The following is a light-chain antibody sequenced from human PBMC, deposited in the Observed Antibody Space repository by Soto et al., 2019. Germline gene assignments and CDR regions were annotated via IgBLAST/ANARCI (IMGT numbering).Light chain of an antibody. CDR1: QDISYY. J-gene: IGKJ1*01. CDR2: HAS. V-gene: IGKV1-33*01. Sequence: DIQMTQSPSSLCTSVGDRVTITCQASQDISYYLNWYQQKPGKAPKLLIYHASNLETGVPSRFSGSGSGTDFTLNISSLQPQDIATYYCQQYASLPRTFGQGTKVEIK. CDR3: QQYASLPRT.